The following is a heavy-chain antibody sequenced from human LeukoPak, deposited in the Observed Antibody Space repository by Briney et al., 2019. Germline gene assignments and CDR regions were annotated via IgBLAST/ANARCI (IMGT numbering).Heavy chain of an antibody. CDR1: GFTFSDYY. D-gene: IGHD3-22*01. CDR3: ARGEYYYDGGY. Sequence: GGALRLSCAASGFTFSDYYMSWIRQAPGKGLEWVSYISSSSSYTNYADSVKGRFTISRDNAKNSLYLQMESLRVEDTAVYYCARGEYYYDGGYWGQGTLVTVSS. CDR2: ISSSSSYT. V-gene: IGHV3-11*06. J-gene: IGHJ4*02.